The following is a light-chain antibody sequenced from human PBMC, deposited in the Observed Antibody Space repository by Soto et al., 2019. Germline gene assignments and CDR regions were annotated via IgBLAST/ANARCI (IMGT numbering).Light chain of an antibody. CDR1: SSDVGSYNL. Sequence: QSALTQPAAVSGSPGQSITISCTGTSSDVGSYNLVSWYQQHPGKAPKLMIYEGSKRPSGVSNRFSGSKSGNTASLTISGLQAEDEADYYCCSYAGSSTPFVFGTGIKGTVL. J-gene: IGLJ1*01. CDR3: CSYAGSSTPFV. CDR2: EGS. V-gene: IGLV2-23*01.